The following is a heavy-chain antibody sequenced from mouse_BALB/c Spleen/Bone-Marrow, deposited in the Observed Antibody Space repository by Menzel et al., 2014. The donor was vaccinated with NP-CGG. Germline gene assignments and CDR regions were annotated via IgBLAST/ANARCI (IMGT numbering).Heavy chain of an antibody. D-gene: IGHD1-2*01. V-gene: IGHV2-9-2*01. CDR2: IWTGGGT. CDR3: VRHYYGYDFDY. CDR1: GFSLTSYD. Sequence: QRVESGPGLVAPSQSLSITCTVSGFSLTSYDISWIRPPPGKGLEWLGVIWTGGGTNYNSAFMSRLSISKDNSKSQVFLKMNSLQTDDTAIYYCVRHYYGYDFDYWGQGTTLTVSS. J-gene: IGHJ2*01.